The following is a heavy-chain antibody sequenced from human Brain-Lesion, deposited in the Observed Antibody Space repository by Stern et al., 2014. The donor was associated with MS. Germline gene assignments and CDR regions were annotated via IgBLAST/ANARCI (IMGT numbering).Heavy chain of an antibody. Sequence: MQLVDSGGGVVQPGRPLRLSCVASGFTFGSCAMHWVRQAPGKGLEWVAGVSYDGSNKYYADSVKGRFTISRDNSQNTLYMQMSSLRPEDTAVYYCAKDRQYLTYFFDHWGQGSLVTVSS. CDR3: AKDRQYLTYFFDH. J-gene: IGHJ5*02. CDR2: VSYDGSNK. V-gene: IGHV3-30*18. D-gene: IGHD2/OR15-2a*01. CDR1: GFTFGSCA.